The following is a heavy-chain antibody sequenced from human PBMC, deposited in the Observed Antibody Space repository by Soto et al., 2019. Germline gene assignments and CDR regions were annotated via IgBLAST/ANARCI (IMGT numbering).Heavy chain of an antibody. D-gene: IGHD6-13*01. CDR2: INPSGGST. V-gene: IGHV1-46*03. CDR1: GYTFTSYY. CDR3: ARVGYSSSWSSMYYYYGMDV. J-gene: IGHJ6*02. Sequence: ASVKVSCKASGYTFTSYYMHWVRQAPGQGLEWMGIINPSGGSTSYAQKFQGRVTMTRDTSTSTVYMELSSLRSEDTAVYYCARVGYSSSWSSMYYYYGMDVWGQGTTVTVSS.